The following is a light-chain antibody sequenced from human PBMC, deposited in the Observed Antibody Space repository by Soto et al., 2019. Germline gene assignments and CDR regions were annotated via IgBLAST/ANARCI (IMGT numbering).Light chain of an antibody. CDR1: QGISSY. CDR2: AAS. V-gene: IGKV1-8*01. J-gene: IGKJ1*01. CDR3: QQYYSYPLT. Sequence: AIRMTQSPSSLSASTGDRVTITCRASQGISSYLAWYQQKPGKAPKLLIYAASTLQSGVPTRFSGSGAGTEFTLTVSCLQSEDFATYYCQQYYSYPLTFGQGTKGEIK.